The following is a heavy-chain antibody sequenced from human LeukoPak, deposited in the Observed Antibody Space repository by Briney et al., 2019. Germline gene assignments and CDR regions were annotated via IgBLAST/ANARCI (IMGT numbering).Heavy chain of an antibody. Sequence: SETLSLTCAVSDDSFSSHYWTWIRQPPGKGLEWIGYISYIGTTNYNPSLKSRVTISLDTSKNQFSLKLSSVTAADTAVYYCARDIVTVTKGFDIWGQGTMVSVSS. D-gene: IGHD2-21*02. V-gene: IGHV4-59*11. CDR3: ARDIVTVTKGFDI. CDR1: DDSFSSHY. J-gene: IGHJ3*02. CDR2: ISYIGTT.